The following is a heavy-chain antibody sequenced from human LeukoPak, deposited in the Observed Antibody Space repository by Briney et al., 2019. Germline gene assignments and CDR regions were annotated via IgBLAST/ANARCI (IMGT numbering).Heavy chain of an antibody. CDR2: IGAFGDT. CDR3: ARARGSYAFDI. CDR1: GFAFSSYD. V-gene: IGHV3-13*01. J-gene: IGHJ3*02. Sequence: GGSLRLSCAASGFAFSSYDMHWVRQVSGKGLEWVSGIGAFGDTYYGVAVRGRFTISRDKAKNSLYLQMNSLGAGDTAVYYCARARGSYAFDIWGQGTMVTVSS. D-gene: IGHD2-15*01.